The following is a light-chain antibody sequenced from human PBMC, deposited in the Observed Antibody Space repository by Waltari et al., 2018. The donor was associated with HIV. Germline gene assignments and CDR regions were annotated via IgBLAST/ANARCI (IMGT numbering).Light chain of an antibody. CDR1: YASVSTSSH. J-gene: IGLJ3*02. CDR2: STN. V-gene: IGLV8-61*01. CDR3: VLYMGSGIGV. Sequence: QTVVTQEPSFSVSPGGTVTLTCGFTYASVSTSSHPSWYQQTPGQAPRTLIYSTNTRSSGVPDRFSGSNLGNKAALTITGAQADDESDYYCVLYMGSGIGVFGGGTKLTVL.